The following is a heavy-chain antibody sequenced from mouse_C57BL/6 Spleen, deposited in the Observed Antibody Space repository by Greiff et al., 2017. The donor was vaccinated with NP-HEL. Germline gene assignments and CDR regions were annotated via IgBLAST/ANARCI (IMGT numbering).Heavy chain of an antibody. CDR3: ARTWAYYSNYEGGYYAMDY. J-gene: IGHJ4*01. V-gene: IGHV2-2*01. CDR1: GFSLTSYG. CDR2: IWSGGST. Sequence: QVQLKESGPGLVQPSQSLSITCTVSGFSLTSYGVHWVRQSPGKGLEWLGVIWSGGSTDYNAAFISRLSISKDNSKSQVFFKMNSLQADDTAIYYCARTWAYYSNYEGGYYAMDYWGQGTSVTVSS. D-gene: IGHD2-5*01.